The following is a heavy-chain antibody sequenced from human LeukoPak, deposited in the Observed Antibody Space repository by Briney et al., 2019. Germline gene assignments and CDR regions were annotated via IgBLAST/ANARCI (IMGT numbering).Heavy chain of an antibody. CDR3: ARPEEHGDYVHDAFDV. CDR2: IHPGDSDT. CDR1: GYIFTSYR. D-gene: IGHD4-17*01. V-gene: IGHV5-51*01. J-gene: IGHJ3*01. Sequence: GESLKLSCKASGYIFTSYRIGWVRQMPGKGLEWIGTIHPGDSDTRYSPSFQSQATISADKSISTAYLQWSSLKASDTAMYYCARPEEHGDYVHDAFDVWGQGRMVTVSS.